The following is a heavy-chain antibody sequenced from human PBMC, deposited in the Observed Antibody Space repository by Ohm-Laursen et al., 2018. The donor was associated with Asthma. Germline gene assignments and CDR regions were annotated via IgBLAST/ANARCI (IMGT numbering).Heavy chain of an antibody. CDR1: GGSISSSSYY. D-gene: IGHD3-10*01. J-gene: IGHJ4*02. CDR3: ARLADGSGTGYFDY. CDR2: IYYSGST. Sequence: GTLSLTCTVSGGSISSSSYYWGWIRQPPGKGLEWIGSIYYSGSTYYNPSLKSRVTISVDTSKNQFSLKLSSVTAADTAVYYCARLADGSGTGYFDYWGQGTLVTVSS. V-gene: IGHV4-39*01.